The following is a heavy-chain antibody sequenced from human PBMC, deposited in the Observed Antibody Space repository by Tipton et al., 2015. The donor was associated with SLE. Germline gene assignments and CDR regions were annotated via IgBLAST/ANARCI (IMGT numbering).Heavy chain of an antibody. D-gene: IGHD6-13*01. V-gene: IGHV3-23*03. CDR2: IYSGGST. J-gene: IGHJ5*02. Sequence: SLRLSCAASGFTFSSYAMSWVRQAPGKGLEWVSVIYSGGSTYYADSVKGRFTISRDNSKNTLYLQMNSLRAEDTAVYYCARDGGDPIAAAADWFDPWGQGTLVTVSS. CDR1: GFTFSSYA. CDR3: ARDGGDPIAAAADWFDP.